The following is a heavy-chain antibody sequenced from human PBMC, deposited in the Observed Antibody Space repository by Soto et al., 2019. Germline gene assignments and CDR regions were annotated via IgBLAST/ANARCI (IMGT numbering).Heavy chain of an antibody. CDR2: ISGSGGST. CDR3: TGAMVRGVPGHYYYYYMDV. J-gene: IGHJ6*03. Sequence: GGSLRLSCAASGFTFSSYAMNWVRQAPGKGLEWVSAISGSGGSTYYADSVKGRFTISRDSSKNTLYLQMNSLRAEDTAVYYCTGAMVRGVPGHYYYYYMDVWGKGTTVTVSS. D-gene: IGHD3-10*01. V-gene: IGHV3-23*01. CDR1: GFTFSSYA.